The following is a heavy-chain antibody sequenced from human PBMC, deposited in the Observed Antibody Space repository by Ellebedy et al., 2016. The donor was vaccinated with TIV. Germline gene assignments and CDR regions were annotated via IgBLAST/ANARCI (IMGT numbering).Heavy chain of an antibody. Sequence: GESLKIPCASPGFPFSRFWMAWVRQAPGTGLEWVATINQGGSETYHVDSVKGRFTISRDNSKNSLYLQMNSLRADDTALYYCASAARGSGAYESFWGQGTLVTVSS. J-gene: IGHJ4*02. D-gene: IGHD5-12*01. CDR2: INQGGSET. CDR1: GFPFSRFW. CDR3: ASAARGSGAYESF. V-gene: IGHV3-7*01.